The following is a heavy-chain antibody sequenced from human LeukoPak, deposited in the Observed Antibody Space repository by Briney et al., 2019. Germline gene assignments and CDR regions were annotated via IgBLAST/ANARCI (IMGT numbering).Heavy chain of an antibody. V-gene: IGHV4-59*08. CDR2: IFNSRNT. D-gene: IGHD3-16*01. CDR3: VRHVSPFGSSDWFDP. CDR1: GGSITNYY. J-gene: IGHJ5*02. Sequence: SETLSPTCTVSGGSITNYYWSWIRQPPGKGLEWIGNIFNSRNTNYNPSLSSRVTISVDTSKNRFSLKVSSVTAADTAVYYCVRHVSPFGSSDWFDPWGQGTLVTVSS.